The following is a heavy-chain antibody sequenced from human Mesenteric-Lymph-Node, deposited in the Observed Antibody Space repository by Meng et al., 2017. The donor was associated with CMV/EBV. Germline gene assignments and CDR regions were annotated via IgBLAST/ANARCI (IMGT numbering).Heavy chain of an antibody. CDR2: ISSSGSTI. Sequence: GGSLRLSCAVSGFTFSSYEMNWVRQPPGKGLEWVSYISSSGSTIYYADSVKGRFTISRDNAKNSLYLQMNSLRAEDTAVYYCARPSASLVPAAPNDYWGQGTLVTVSS. CDR1: GFTFSSYE. V-gene: IGHV3-48*03. J-gene: IGHJ4*02. D-gene: IGHD2-2*01. CDR3: ARPSASLVPAAPNDY.